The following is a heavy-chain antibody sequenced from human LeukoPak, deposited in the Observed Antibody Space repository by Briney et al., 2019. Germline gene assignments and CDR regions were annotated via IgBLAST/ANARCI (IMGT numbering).Heavy chain of an antibody. Sequence: SETLSLTCTVSGGSINSYYWSWIRQPPGKGLEWIGYIYYSGSTNYNPSLKSRVTISVDTSKNQFSLKLSSVTAADTAVYHCARAGAARPNFDYWGQGSLVTVSS. CDR3: ARAGAARPNFDY. D-gene: IGHD6-6*01. CDR1: GGSINSYY. CDR2: IYYSGST. J-gene: IGHJ4*02. V-gene: IGHV4-59*01.